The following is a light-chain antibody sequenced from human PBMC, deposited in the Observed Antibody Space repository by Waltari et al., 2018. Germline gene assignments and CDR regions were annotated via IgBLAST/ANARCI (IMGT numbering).Light chain of an antibody. Sequence: QSALTQPASVSGSPGQSITISCTGTASDIGGYNYVSWYQQHPGRAPRLLMFESTNRPSGVSYRFSGSRSGNTASLTISGLQAADEADYYCSSYTNTNSLDVFGTGTKVSVL. V-gene: IGLV2-14*01. CDR3: SSYTNTNSLDV. CDR1: ASDIGGYNY. CDR2: EST. J-gene: IGLJ1*01.